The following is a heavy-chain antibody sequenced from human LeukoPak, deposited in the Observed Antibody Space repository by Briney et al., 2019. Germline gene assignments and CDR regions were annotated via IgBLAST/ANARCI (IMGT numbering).Heavy chain of an antibody. D-gene: IGHD3-3*01. CDR3: ARLREIPVFGVVTKSTSYFDY. CDR1: GFTFSDYW. V-gene: IGHV3-7*01. J-gene: IGHJ4*02. Sequence: GGSLRLSCAASGFTFSDYWMSWVRQAPGKGLELVANIKQDRSEKYYVDSVKGRFTISRDNAKNSLYLQMNSLRAEDTAVYYCARLREIPVFGVVTKSTSYFDYWGQGTLVTVSS. CDR2: IKQDRSEK.